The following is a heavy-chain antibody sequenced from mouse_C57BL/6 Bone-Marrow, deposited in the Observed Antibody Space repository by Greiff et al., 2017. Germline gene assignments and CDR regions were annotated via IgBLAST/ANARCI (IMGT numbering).Heavy chain of an antibody. J-gene: IGHJ1*03. Sequence: VQLQQPGAELVKPGASVKLSCKASGYTFTSYWMHWVKQRPGRGLEWIGMIHPNSGSTNYNEKFKSKATLTVDKPSSTAYMQLSSLTSEDSAVYYCAPYGSYCYFDVWGTGTTVTVSS. CDR3: APYGSYCYFDV. CDR1: GYTFTSYW. V-gene: IGHV1-64*01. D-gene: IGHD1-1*02. CDR2: IHPNSGST.